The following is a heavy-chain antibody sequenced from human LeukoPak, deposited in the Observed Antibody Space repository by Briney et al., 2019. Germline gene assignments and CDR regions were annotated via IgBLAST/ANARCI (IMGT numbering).Heavy chain of an antibody. V-gene: IGHV3-33*06. Sequence: GGSLRLSCAASGFTFSSYGMHWVRQASGKGLEWVAVIWYDGSNKYYADSVKGRFTISRDNSKNTLYLQMNSLRAEDTAVYYCAKDAGWVYYYMDVWGKGTTVTVSS. D-gene: IGHD2-15*01. CDR3: AKDAGWVYYYMDV. J-gene: IGHJ6*03. CDR1: GFTFSSYG. CDR2: IWYDGSNK.